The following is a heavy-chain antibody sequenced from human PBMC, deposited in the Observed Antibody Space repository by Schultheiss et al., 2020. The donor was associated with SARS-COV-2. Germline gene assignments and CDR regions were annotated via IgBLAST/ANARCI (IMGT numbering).Heavy chain of an antibody. D-gene: IGHD4-17*01. CDR1: GGSISSGGYS. CDR3: ASVYGDYFAEYFQH. CDR2: IYYSGST. J-gene: IGHJ1*01. V-gene: IGHV4-61*08. Sequence: SETLSLTCAVSGGSISSGGYSWSWIRQPPGKGLEWIGYIYYSGSTNYNPSLKSRVTISVDTSRNQFSLKLSSVTAADTAVYYCASVYGDYFAEYFQHWGQGTLVTVSS.